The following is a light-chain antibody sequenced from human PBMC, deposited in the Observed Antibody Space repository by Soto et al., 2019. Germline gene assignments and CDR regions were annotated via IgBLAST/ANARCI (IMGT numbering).Light chain of an antibody. CDR3: SSYAGSINVV. J-gene: IGLJ3*02. V-gene: IGLV2-8*01. CDR1: GSDIGAYNF. Sequence: QSALAQPPSASGSPGQSVTISCTGSGSDIGAYNFVSWYQQHPGKAPKLMIFGVTERPSGVPDRFSGSKSGNTASLTVSGLQADDEAVYYCSSYAGSINVVFGGGTKLTVL. CDR2: GVT.